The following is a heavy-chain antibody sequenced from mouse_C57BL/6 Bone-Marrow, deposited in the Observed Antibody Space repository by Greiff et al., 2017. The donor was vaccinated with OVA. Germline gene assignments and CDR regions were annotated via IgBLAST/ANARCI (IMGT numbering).Heavy chain of an antibody. V-gene: IGHV1-81*01. CDR2: IYPRSGNT. J-gene: IGHJ3*01. CDR3: ASHLDGGCAY. CDR1: GYTFTSYG. Sequence: LVESGAELARPGASVKLSCKASGYTFTSYGISWVKQRTGQGLEWIGEIYPRSGNTYYNEKFKGKATLTADKSSSTAYMELRSLTSEDSAVYFCASHLDGGCAYWGQGTLVTVSA.